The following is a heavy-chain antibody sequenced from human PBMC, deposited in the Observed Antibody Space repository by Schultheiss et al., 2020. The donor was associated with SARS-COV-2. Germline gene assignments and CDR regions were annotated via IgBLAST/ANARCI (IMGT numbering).Heavy chain of an antibody. D-gene: IGHD6-19*01. CDR1: GFTVSSNY. J-gene: IGHJ4*02. CDR3: AKDLNSGAYIKY. CDR2: IYSGGST. V-gene: IGHV3-53*01. Sequence: GGSLRLSCAASGFTVSSNYMSWVRQAPGKGLEWVSVIYSGGSTYYADSVKGRFTISRDNSKNTLYLQMNSLRAEDTAVYYCAKDLNSGAYIKYWGQGTLVTVSS.